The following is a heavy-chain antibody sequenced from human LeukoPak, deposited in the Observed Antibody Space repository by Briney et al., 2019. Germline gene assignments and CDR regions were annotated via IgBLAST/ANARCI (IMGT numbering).Heavy chain of an antibody. D-gene: IGHD3-22*01. Sequence: PGGSLRLSCAASGFTFSSYEMNWVRQAPGKGLEWVSYISSSGSTIYYAASVKGRFTISRDNSKNTLYLQMNSLRVEDTAVYYCAKDSRGYQDYFDYWGQGTLVTVSS. CDR1: GFTFSSYE. V-gene: IGHV3-48*03. J-gene: IGHJ4*02. CDR3: AKDSRGYQDYFDY. CDR2: ISSSGSTI.